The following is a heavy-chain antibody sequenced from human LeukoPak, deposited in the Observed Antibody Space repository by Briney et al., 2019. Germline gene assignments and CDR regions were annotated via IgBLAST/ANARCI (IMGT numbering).Heavy chain of an antibody. V-gene: IGHV4-4*07. CDR2: IYTSGST. CDR3: ARVTAGYDFWSGDAFNI. D-gene: IGHD3-3*01. CDR1: GGSISSYY. Sequence: TSSETLSLTCTVSGGSISSYYWSWIRQPAGKGLEWIGRIYTSGSTNYNPSLKSRVTMSVDTSKNQFSLKLSSVTAADTAVYYCARVTAGYDFWSGDAFNIWGQGTIVTVSS. J-gene: IGHJ3*02.